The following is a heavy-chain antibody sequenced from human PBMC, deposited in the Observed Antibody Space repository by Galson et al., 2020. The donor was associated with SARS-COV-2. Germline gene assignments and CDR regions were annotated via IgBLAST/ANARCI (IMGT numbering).Heavy chain of an antibody. J-gene: IGHJ2*01. V-gene: IGHV1-18*04. CDR2: ISAYNGNQ. CDR3: ARTDGYSSSWYWYFDL. Sequence: ASVQDTCKASGYTFTSNGISWVRQAPGQRLEWRGWISAYNGNQTYAQKLQHRVTMTTDTSTSTAYMGLRTLRSDDTAVYYCARTDGYSSSWYWYFDLWGRGTLVTVSS. D-gene: IGHD6-13*01. CDR1: GYTFTSNG.